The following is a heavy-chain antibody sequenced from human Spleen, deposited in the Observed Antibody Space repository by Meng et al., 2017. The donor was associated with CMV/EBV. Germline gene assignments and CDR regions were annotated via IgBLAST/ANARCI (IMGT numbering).Heavy chain of an antibody. J-gene: IGHJ4*02. D-gene: IGHD5-18*01. CDR2: TRFDQSNR. Sequence: GESLKISCAASGFSFSHYAMHWVRQAPGKGLEWVGFTRFDQSNRQYADSVKGRFTISRDNSKNTLYLQMNSLTFEDTAVYYCAKDLRGYHYGPFGFWGQGTLVTVSS. CDR3: AKDLRGYHYGPFGF. V-gene: IGHV3-30*02. CDR1: GFSFSHYA.